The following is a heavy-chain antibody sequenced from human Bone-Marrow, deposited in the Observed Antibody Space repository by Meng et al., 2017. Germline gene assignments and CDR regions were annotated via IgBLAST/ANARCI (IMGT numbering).Heavy chain of an antibody. V-gene: IGHV4-38-2*02. D-gene: IGHD3-10*01. CDR1: GYSISSGYY. CDR3: ARVVWFGESYY. Sequence: SETLSLTCTVSGYSISSGYYWGWIRQPPGKGLEWIGSIYHSGSTYYNPPPKSRVTMSVDTSKNQFSLKLSSVTAADTAVYYCARVVWFGESYYWGQGTLVTVSS. J-gene: IGHJ4*02. CDR2: IYHSGST.